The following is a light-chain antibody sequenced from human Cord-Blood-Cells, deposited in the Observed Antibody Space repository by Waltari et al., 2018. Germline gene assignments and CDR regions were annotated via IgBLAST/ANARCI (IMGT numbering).Light chain of an antibody. CDR3: QQSYSTQLT. CDR2: DAS. J-gene: IGKJ4*01. CDR1: QSVSSY. Sequence: EIVLTQSPATLSLSPGERATLSCRASQSVSSYLAWYQQKPGQAPRLLIYDASNRATGIPARFSGSGSGTDFTLTISSLEPEDFATYYCQQSYSTQLTFGGGTKVEIK. V-gene: IGKV3-11*01.